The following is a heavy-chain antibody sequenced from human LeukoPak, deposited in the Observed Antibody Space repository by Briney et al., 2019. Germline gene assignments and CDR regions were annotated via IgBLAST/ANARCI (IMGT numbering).Heavy chain of an antibody. CDR1: GFTFSSYS. J-gene: IGHJ6*02. CDR3: AKESGQWLTTTLGYYYGMDV. V-gene: IGHV3-21*01. Sequence: GGSLRLSCAASGFTFSSYSMNWVRQAPGKGLEWVSSISSSSSYIYYADSVKGRFTISRDNAKNSLYLQMNSLRAEDTAVYYCAKESGQWLTTTLGYYYGMDVWGQGTTVTVSS. CDR2: ISSSSSYI. D-gene: IGHD6-19*01.